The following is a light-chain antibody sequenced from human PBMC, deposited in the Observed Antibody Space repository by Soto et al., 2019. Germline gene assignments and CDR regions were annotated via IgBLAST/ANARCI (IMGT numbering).Light chain of an antibody. CDR2: GAS. V-gene: IGKV3-20*01. CDR3: QQYGSSYPWT. Sequence: IVLTQSPGTLSLSPGERATLSCRASQSVSGSYLAWHQQKPGQAPRLLIYGASSRATGIPDRFTGSGSGTDFTLTIRRLEPEDFAVYYCQQYGSSYPWTFGQGTKVDI. J-gene: IGKJ1*01. CDR1: QSVSGSY.